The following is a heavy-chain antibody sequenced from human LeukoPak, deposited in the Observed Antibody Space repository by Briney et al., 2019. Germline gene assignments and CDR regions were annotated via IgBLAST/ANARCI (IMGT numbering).Heavy chain of an antibody. J-gene: IGHJ4*02. CDR2: INPSGGST. CDR1: GYTFTSYY. V-gene: IGHV1-46*01. D-gene: IGHD4-17*01. CDR3: ARQAGPTTVTFHFDY. Sequence: ASVKVSCKASGYTFTSYYMHWVRQAPGQGLEWMGIINPSGGSTSYAQKFQSRVTMTRDTSTSTVYMELSSLRSEDTAVYYCARQAGPTTVTFHFDYWGQGTLVTVSS.